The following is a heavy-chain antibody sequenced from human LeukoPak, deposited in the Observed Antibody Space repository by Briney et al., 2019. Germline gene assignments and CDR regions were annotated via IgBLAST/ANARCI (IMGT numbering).Heavy chain of an antibody. CDR3: ATEFKKQWLAPYFDY. J-gene: IGHJ4*02. CDR1: GYTLTELS. V-gene: IGHV1-24*01. D-gene: IGHD6-19*01. CDR2: FDPEDGET. Sequence: ASVKVSCKVSGYTLTELSMHWVRQAPGKGLAWMGGFDPEDGETIYAQKFQGRVTMTEDTSTDTAYMELSSLRSEDTAVYYCATEFKKQWLAPYFDYWGQGTLVTVSS.